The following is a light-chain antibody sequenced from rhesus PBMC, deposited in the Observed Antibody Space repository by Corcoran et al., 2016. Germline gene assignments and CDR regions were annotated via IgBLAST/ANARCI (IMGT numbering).Light chain of an antibody. V-gene: IGKV1-36*02. CDR2: AAS. CDR3: LQGYTTPYS. CDR1: QGISDY. J-gene: IGKJ2*01. Sequence: DIQMTQSPSSLSASVGDRVTITCRASQGISDYLSWYQQKQGKPPKRLIYAASRLESGVPSRFSGSGSGTDFTLTISSLQSEDFAAYYGLQGYTTPYSFGQGTKVEIK.